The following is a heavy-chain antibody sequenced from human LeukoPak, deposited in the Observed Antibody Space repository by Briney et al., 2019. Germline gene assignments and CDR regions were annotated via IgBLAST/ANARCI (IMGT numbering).Heavy chain of an antibody. CDR3: ARSYYDIMTESYPYYDGMDV. Sequence: SETLSLTCTVSGGSISSGGYYWSWIRQPPGKGLEWIGYIYHSGSTYYNPSLKSRLTISVDTSKNYLSLRLGSVTAADTAVYYCARSYYDIMTESYPYYDGMDVWGQGTTVTVSS. CDR2: IYHSGST. D-gene: IGHD3-9*01. J-gene: IGHJ6*02. V-gene: IGHV4-30-2*05. CDR1: GGSISSGGYY.